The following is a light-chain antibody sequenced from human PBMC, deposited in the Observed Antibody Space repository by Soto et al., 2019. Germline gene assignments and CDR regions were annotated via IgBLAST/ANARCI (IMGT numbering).Light chain of an antibody. CDR3: QQYGSSPRT. Sequence: EIVLTQSPGTLSLSPGETATLSCRASQTISNTYLAWYQQKPGQAPRLLIYGASTRATGIPGRFSGSGSGTDFTRTVNRLEPEDFAVYYCQQYGSSPRTFGQGTKVEI. CDR1: QTISNTY. CDR2: GAS. J-gene: IGKJ1*01. V-gene: IGKV3-20*01.